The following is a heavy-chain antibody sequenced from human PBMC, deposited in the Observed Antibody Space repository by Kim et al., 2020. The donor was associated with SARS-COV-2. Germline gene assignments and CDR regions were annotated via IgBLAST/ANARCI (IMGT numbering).Heavy chain of an antibody. V-gene: IGHV4-31*03. J-gene: IGHJ5*02. CDR1: GGSISSGGYY. Sequence: SETLSLTCTVSGGSISSGGYYWSWIRQHPGKGLEWIGYIYYSGSTYYNPSLKSRVTISVDTSKNQFSLKLSSVTAADTAVYYCERASVTYYYDSSGYHPHNWFDPWGQGTLVTVSS. D-gene: IGHD3-22*01. CDR2: IYYSGST. CDR3: ERASVTYYYDSSGYHPHNWFDP.